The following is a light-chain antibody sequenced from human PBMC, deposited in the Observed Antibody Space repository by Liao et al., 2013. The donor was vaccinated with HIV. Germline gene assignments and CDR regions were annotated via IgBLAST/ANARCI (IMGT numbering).Light chain of an antibody. CDR2: YDR. J-gene: IGLJ3*02. Sequence: SFVLTQPPSVSGAPGKTATITCGGDNIGSKTVHWYQQKPGQAPLLVIYYDRGRPSGIPERFSGSSSGTTVTLTISGVQAEDEADYYCQSADSSGTCPVFGGGTKLTVL. CDR3: QSADSSGTCPV. CDR1: NIGSKT. V-gene: IGLV3-25*03.